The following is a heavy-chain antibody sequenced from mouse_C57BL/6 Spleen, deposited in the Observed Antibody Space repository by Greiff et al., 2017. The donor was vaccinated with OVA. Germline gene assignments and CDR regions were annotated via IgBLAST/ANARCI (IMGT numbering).Heavy chain of an antibody. V-gene: IGHV1-75*01. CDR2: IFPGSGST. J-gene: IGHJ4*01. Sequence: SGPELVKPGASVKISCKASGYTFTDYYINWVKQRPGQGLEWIGWIFPGSGSTYYNEKFKGKATLTVDKSSSTAYMLLSSLTSEDSAVYSCARNSHYYGSSHYAMDYWGQGTSVTVSS. D-gene: IGHD1-1*01. CDR1: GYTFTDYY. CDR3: ARNSHYYGSSHYAMDY.